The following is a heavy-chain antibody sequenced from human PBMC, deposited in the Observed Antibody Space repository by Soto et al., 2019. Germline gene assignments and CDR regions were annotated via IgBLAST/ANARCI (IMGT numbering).Heavy chain of an antibody. D-gene: IGHD2-15*01. CDR2: INAGNGNT. J-gene: IGHJ6*02. CDR3: ARDQAIHCSGGSCYSSVSAYYYYGMDV. V-gene: IGHV1-3*01. Sequence: ASVKVSCKASGYTFTSYAMHWVRQAPGQRLEWMGWINAGNGNTKYSQKFQGRVTITRDTSASTAYMELSSLRSEDTAVYYCARDQAIHCSGGSCYSSVSAYYYYGMDVWGQGTTVTAP. CDR1: GYTFTSYA.